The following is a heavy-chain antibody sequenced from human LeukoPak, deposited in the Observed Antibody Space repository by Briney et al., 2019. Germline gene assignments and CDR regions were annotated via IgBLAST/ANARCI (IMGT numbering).Heavy chain of an antibody. CDR1: GGSISSSSYY. Sequence: PSETLSLTCTVSGGSISSSSYYWGWIRQPPGKGLEWIGSIYYSGSTYYNPSLKSRLTISVDTSKNQFSLRLRTVTAADTAVYYCARDYGPGPFDYWGQGTLVTVFS. V-gene: IGHV4-39*07. CDR3: ARDYGPGPFDY. J-gene: IGHJ4*02. D-gene: IGHD3-10*01. CDR2: IYYSGST.